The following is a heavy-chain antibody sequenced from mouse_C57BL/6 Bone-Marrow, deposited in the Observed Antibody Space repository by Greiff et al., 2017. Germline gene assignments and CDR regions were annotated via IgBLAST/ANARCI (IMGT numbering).Heavy chain of an antibody. CDR1: GFTFSSYA. V-gene: IGHV5-4*01. CDR3: ARDPGPLYYSNWGFAY. J-gene: IGHJ3*01. Sequence: EVKLMESGGGLVKPGGSLKLSCAASGFTFSSYAMSWVRQTPEKRLEWVATISDGGSYTYYPDNVKGRFTISRDNANNNLYLQMSHLKSEDTAMYYCARDPGPLYYSNWGFAYWGQGTLVTVSA. CDR2: ISDGGSYT. D-gene: IGHD2-5*01.